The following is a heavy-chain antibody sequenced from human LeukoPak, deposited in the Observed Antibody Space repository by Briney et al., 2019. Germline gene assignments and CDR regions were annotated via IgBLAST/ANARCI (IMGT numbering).Heavy chain of an antibody. D-gene: IGHD3-10*01. CDR2: IYHSGST. J-gene: IGHJ2*01. CDR3: ARVTVLRGVIPDWYFDL. V-gene: IGHV4-30-2*01. CDR1: GGSISSGGYY. Sequence: SETLSLTCTVSGGSISSGGYYWSWIRQPPGKGLEWIGYIYHSGSTYYNPSLKSRVTISVDTSKNQFSLKLSSVTAADTAVYYCARVTVLRGVIPDWYFDLWGRGTLVTVSS.